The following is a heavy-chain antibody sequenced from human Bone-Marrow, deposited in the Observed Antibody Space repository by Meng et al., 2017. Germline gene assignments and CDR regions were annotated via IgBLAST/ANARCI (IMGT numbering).Heavy chain of an antibody. CDR1: GFTFSSYW. CDR2: ISGSGGST. CDR3: AKDYLGIADPYYFDY. V-gene: IGHV3-23*01. J-gene: IGHJ4*02. Sequence: GESLKISCAASGFTFSSYWMHWVRQAPGKGLEWVSAISGSGGSTYYADSVKGRFTISRDNSKNALYLQMNSLRAEDTAVYYCAKDYLGIADPYYFDYWGQGTLVTVSS. D-gene: IGHD6-13*01.